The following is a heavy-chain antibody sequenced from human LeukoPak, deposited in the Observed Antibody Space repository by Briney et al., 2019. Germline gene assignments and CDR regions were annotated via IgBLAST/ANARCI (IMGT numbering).Heavy chain of an antibody. CDR2: IYYSGNT. CDR1: GGSISSYY. J-gene: IGHJ4*02. V-gene: IGHV4-39*01. CDR3: ARQTGSGLFILP. Sequence: SETLSLTCTVSGGSISSYYCSWIRQPPGKGLEWIGSIYYSGNTYYNASLKSQVSISIDTSKNQFSLRLTSVTAADTAVYYCARQTGSGLFILPGGQGTLVTVSS. D-gene: IGHD3/OR15-3a*01.